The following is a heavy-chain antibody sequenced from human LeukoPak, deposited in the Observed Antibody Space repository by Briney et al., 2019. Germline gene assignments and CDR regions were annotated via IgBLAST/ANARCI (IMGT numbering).Heavy chain of an antibody. V-gene: IGHV3-48*01. D-gene: IGHD2-15*01. Sequence: GSLRLSCAASGSTFSSYAMSWVRQAPGKGLEWVSYITSSSKTIYYADSVKGRFTISRDNANNSLYLQMNSLRAEDTAVYYCARSGPMWYFDYWGQGTLVTVSS. CDR3: ARSGPMWYFDY. CDR1: GSTFSSYA. CDR2: ITSSSKTI. J-gene: IGHJ4*02.